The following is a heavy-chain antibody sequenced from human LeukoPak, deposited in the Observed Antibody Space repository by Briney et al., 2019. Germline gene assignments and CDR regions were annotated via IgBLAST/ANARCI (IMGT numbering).Heavy chain of an antibody. J-gene: IGHJ4*02. CDR2: ISGSGGST. D-gene: IGHD6-6*01. CDR3: AKHAVQYSTTPPLGY. CDR1: GFTLSSYA. V-gene: IGHV3-23*01. Sequence: GGSLRLSCAASGFTLSSYAMSWVRQAPGKGLEWVSAISGSGGSTYYADSVKGRFTISRDNSKNTLYLQMNSLRAEDTAVYYCAKHAVQYSTTPPLGYWGQGTLVTVSS.